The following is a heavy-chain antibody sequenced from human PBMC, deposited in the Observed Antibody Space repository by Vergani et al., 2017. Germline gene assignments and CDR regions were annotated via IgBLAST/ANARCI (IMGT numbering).Heavy chain of an antibody. V-gene: IGHV4-30-4*08. D-gene: IGHD3-9*01. J-gene: IGHJ4*02. CDR1: GGSISSGDYY. CDR3: ARGXLRYFDWLFDYFDD. CDR2: IYYSGST. Sequence: QVQLQESGPGLVKPSQTLSLTCTVSGGSISSGDYYWSWIRQPPGKGLEWIGYIYYSGSTYYNPSLKSRVSISVDTSKNQFSLKLSSVTAADTAVYYCARGXLRYFDWLFDYFDDWGQGTLVTVSS.